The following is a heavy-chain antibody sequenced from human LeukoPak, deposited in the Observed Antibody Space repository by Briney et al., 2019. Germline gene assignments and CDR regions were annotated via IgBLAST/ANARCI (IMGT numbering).Heavy chain of an antibody. V-gene: IGHV3-21*01. Sequence: GGSLRLSCAASGFTFSSYSMNWVRQAPGKGLEWVSSISSSSSYIYYADSVRGRFTISRDNAKNSLFLQMNSLRGEDTAVYYCARCLIAARLDYWGQGTLVTVSS. D-gene: IGHD6-6*01. CDR3: ARCLIAARLDY. CDR2: ISSSSSYI. CDR1: GFTFSSYS. J-gene: IGHJ4*02.